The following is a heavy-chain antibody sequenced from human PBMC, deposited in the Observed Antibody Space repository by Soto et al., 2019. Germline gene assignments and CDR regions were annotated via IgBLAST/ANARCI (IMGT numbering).Heavy chain of an antibody. J-gene: IGHJ4*02. Sequence: KSGPTLVNPTETLTLTCTVSGFSLSNARMGVSWIRQPPGKALEWLAHIFSNDEKSYSTSLKSRLTISKDTSKSQVVLTMTNMDPVDTATYYCARTSSGRYSYGSGPIDYWGQGTLVTVSS. CDR3: ARTSSGRYSYGSGPIDY. V-gene: IGHV2-26*01. CDR1: GFSLSNARMG. CDR2: IFSNDEK. D-gene: IGHD5-18*01.